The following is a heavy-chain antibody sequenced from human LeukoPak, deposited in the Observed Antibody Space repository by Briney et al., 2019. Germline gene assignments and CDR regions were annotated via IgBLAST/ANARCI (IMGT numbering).Heavy chain of an antibody. CDR1: GFTFSSYS. CDR3: AGEYYYDSSGPDAFDI. Sequence: GGSLRLSCAASGFTFSSYSMNWVRQAPGKGLEWVSSISSSSSYIYYADSVKGRFAISRDNAKNSLYLQMNSLRAEDTAVYCRAGEYYYDSSGPDAFDIWGQGTMVTVSS. V-gene: IGHV3-21*01. D-gene: IGHD3-22*01. CDR2: ISSSSSYI. J-gene: IGHJ3*02.